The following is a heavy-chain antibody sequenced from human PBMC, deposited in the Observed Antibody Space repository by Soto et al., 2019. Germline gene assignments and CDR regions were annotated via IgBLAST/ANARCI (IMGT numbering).Heavy chain of an antibody. J-gene: IGHJ1*01. V-gene: IGHV4-34*01. Sequence: SETLSLTCAVYGGSFSGYYGSWIRQPPGKGLEWIGEINHSGSTNYNPSLKSRVTISVDTSKNQFSLKLSSVTAADTAVYYCARVPGASSGYGAEYFQHWGQGTLVNVSS. CDR3: ARVPGASSGYGAEYFQH. CDR2: INHSGST. CDR1: GGSFSGYY. D-gene: IGHD3-22*01.